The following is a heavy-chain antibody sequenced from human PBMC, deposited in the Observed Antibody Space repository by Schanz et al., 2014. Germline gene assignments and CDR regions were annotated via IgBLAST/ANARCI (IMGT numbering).Heavy chain of an antibody. CDR1: GFSLSSYN. J-gene: IGHJ4*02. CDR3: VREVGAAVGLAWGLDY. CDR2: ISSSSSYI. D-gene: IGHD6-13*01. V-gene: IGHV3-21*06. Sequence: VQLVESGGGLVKPGESLRLSCAASGFSLSSYNMNWVRQAPGKGLEWVSSISSSSSYIYYADSVKGRFTISRDNAKSSLFLQMNSLRAEDTAVYYCVREVGAAVGLAWGLDYWGRGTLVTVSS.